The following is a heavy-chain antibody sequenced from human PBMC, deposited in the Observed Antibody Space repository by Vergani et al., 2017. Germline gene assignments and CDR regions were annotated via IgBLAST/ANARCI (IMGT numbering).Heavy chain of an antibody. V-gene: IGHV1-69*13. CDR2: IIPIFGTT. Sequence: QGQLAQSGAEVKKPGSSVKVSCKASGGTFSSNSISWVRQAPGQGLEWMGRIIPIFGTTSYAQKFQGRVTLLAAESTSTAYMELSSLRSEDTAVYYCAGSSGYYSYYFDFWGQGTLVTVSS. CDR1: GGTFSSNS. D-gene: IGHD3-22*01. CDR3: AGSSGYYSYYFDF. J-gene: IGHJ4*02.